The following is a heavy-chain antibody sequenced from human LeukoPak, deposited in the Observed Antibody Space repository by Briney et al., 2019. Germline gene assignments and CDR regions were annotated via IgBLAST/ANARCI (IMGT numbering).Heavy chain of an antibody. Sequence: SETLSLTCTVSGGSISSYYWSWIRQPPGKGLEWIGYIYSSGSTKYSPSLKSRVAISLGTSKNDFSLRLSSVTAADTAVYYCARDRGYGGIFDYWGQGTLVTVYS. CDR1: GGSISSYY. V-gene: IGHV4-59*13. CDR3: ARDRGYGGIFDY. J-gene: IGHJ4*02. CDR2: IYSSGST. D-gene: IGHD4-23*01.